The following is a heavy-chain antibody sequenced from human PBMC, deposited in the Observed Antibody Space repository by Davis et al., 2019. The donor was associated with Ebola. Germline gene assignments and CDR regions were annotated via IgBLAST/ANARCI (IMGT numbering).Heavy chain of an antibody. J-gene: IGHJ6*03. V-gene: IGHV3-33*01. CDR1: GFTFSSYG. CDR2: IWYDGSNK. CDR3: AREANYGGGGGLGYYYYYYMDV. D-gene: IGHD4-23*01. Sequence: GESLKISCAASGFTFSSYGMHWVRQAPGKGLEWVAVIWYDGSNKYYADSVKGRFTISRDNSKNTLYLQMNSLRAEDTAVYYCAREANYGGGGGLGYYYYYYMDVWGKGTTVTVSS.